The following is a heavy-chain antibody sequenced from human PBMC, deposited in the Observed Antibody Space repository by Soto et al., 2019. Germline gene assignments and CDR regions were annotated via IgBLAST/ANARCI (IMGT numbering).Heavy chain of an antibody. J-gene: IGHJ4*02. V-gene: IGHV4-34*01. D-gene: IGHD4-4*01. CDR1: GGSLSNYY. CDR3: ARGEAYSNYQAR. Sequence: SETLSLTCAASGGSLSNYYWSWIRQPPGKGLEWIGEIHHTGSTNYNPSLKSRVTISLDTSKYQLSLRLTSVTAADTAVYYCARGEAYSNYQARWGQETLVTVSS. CDR2: IHHTGST.